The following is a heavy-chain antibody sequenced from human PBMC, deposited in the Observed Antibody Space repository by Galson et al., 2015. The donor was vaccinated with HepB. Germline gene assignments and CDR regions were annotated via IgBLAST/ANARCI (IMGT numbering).Heavy chain of an antibody. CDR3: AKIPTWIQLWWGVDY. J-gene: IGHJ4*02. D-gene: IGHD5-18*01. CDR2: ISGSGGST. V-gene: IGHV3-23*01. CDR1: GFMFRSYA. Sequence: SLRLSCAASGFMFRSYAMTWVRQAPGKGLEWVSNISGSGGSTYHADSVKGRFTISRDDSKNTLYLHMNSLRAEDTAIYYCAKIPTWIQLWWGVDYWGQGTLVTVSS.